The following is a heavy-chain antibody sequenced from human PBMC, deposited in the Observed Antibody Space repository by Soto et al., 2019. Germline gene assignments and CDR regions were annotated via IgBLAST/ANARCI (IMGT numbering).Heavy chain of an antibody. CDR3: ARGLRCCSGGSCYYFDY. CDR2: IYYSGST. J-gene: IGHJ4*02. Sequence: QVQLQESGPGLVKPSQTLSLTCPVSGGSISSGGYYWSWIRQHPGKGLEWIGYIYYSGSTYYNPSLKSRVTSSVDTSKNQFSLKLSSVTAADTAVYYCARGLRCCSGGSCYYFDYWGQGTLVTVSS. CDR1: GGSISSGGYY. D-gene: IGHD2-15*01. V-gene: IGHV4-31*03.